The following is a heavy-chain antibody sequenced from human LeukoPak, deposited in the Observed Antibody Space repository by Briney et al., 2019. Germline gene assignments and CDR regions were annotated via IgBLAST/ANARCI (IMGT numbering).Heavy chain of an antibody. V-gene: IGHV1-18*01. CDR3: ARVCSGGSCYPGGFDY. CDR2: ISAYNGNT. J-gene: IGHJ4*02. CDR1: GYTFTSYG. D-gene: IGHD2-15*01. Sequence: ASVKVSCKASGYTFTSYGISWVRQAPGQGLEWMGRISAYNGNTNYAQKLQGRVTMTTDTSTSTAYMELRSLRSDDTAVYYCARVCSGGSCYPGGFDYWGQGTLVTVSS.